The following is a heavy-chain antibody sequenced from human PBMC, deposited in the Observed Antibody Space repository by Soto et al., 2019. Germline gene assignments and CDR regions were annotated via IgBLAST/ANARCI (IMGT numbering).Heavy chain of an antibody. V-gene: IGHV3-23*01. CDR3: AKDHETDY. CDR2: ISGSGGGT. CDR1: GFTFSSYA. Sequence: PGGSLRLSCAASGFTFSSYAMSWIRQAPGRGLEWVSAISGSGGGTYYVDSVKGRFTISRDNSKNTLYLQMNSLRAEDSALYYCAKDHETDYWGQGTLVTASS. J-gene: IGHJ4*02.